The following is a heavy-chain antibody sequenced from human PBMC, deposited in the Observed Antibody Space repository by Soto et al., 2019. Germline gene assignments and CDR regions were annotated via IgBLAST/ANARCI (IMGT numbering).Heavy chain of an antibody. J-gene: IGHJ4*02. CDR1: GFSLSNARMG. D-gene: IGHD1-26*01. V-gene: IGHV2-26*01. Sequence: QVTLKESGPVLVKPTETLTLTCTVSGFSLSNARMGVTWIRQPPGKALEWLAHIFSNDEKSYSKSLKSRLTSSKDTSKSQVVLTMTNMDPVDTATYYCARHGRGVGARPLDYWGQGTLVTVSS. CDR3: ARHGRGVGARPLDY. CDR2: IFSNDEK.